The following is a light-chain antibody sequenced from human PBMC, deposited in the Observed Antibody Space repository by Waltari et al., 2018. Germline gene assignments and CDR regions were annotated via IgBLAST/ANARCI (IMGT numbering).Light chain of an antibody. V-gene: IGKV1-5*03. CDR2: KAT. Sequence: DIQMTQSPSTLSASVGDRVTITCRASQSISSRLAWFQKKPGKAPKLLIYKATTLESGVPSRFSGSGSGTEFTLTITSLQPDDFATYYCQQYNSHLLTFGGGTKVEIK. J-gene: IGKJ4*01. CDR1: QSISSR. CDR3: QQYNSHLLT.